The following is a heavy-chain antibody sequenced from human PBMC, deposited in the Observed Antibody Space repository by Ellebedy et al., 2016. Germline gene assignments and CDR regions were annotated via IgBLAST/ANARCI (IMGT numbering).Heavy chain of an antibody. CDR3: ARIDTLGYTFDY. J-gene: IGHJ4*02. Sequence: GESLKISCVASGFSFSRYTMHWVRQAPGKGLERVALIHNEGSREHIADSVKGRFTISRDDAKNSLFLQMNSLRVEDTAVYYCARIDTLGYTFDYWGQGSLVTVSS. V-gene: IGHV3-30-3*01. D-gene: IGHD2-2*02. CDR1: GFSFSRYT. CDR2: IHNEGSRE.